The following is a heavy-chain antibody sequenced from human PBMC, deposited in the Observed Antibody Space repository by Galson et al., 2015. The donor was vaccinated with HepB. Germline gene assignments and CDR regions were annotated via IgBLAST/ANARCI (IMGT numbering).Heavy chain of an antibody. Sequence: SLRLSCAASGFTFSSYSMNWVRQAPGKGLEWVSSISSSSSYIYYADSVKGRFTISRDNAKNSRYLQMNSLRAEDTAVYYCARDHYGDYVTFDYWGQGTLVTVSS. CDR2: ISSSSSYI. J-gene: IGHJ4*02. CDR3: ARDHYGDYVTFDY. V-gene: IGHV3-21*01. CDR1: GFTFSSYS. D-gene: IGHD4-17*01.